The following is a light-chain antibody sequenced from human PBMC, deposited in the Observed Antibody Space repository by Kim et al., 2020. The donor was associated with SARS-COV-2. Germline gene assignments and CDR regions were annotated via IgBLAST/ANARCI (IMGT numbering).Light chain of an antibody. V-gene: IGLV3-21*04. Sequence: SYELAQPPSLSVAPGKTATVTFGGDNIGTKTVHWYQQKPGQAPVMVIHYDNDRPSGIPERFSGSNSGNTANLTIFRVEAGDEADYYCQVWDSSSDHLVFGGGTKLTVL. CDR3: QVWDSSSDHLV. CDR1: NIGTKT. J-gene: IGLJ3*02. CDR2: YDN.